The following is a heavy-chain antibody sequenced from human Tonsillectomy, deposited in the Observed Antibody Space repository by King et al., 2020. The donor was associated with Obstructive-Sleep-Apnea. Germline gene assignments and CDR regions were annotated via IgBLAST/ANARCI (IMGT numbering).Heavy chain of an antibody. CDR1: GGSISSTNW. J-gene: IGHJ6*02. CDR3: ARVTWRPYYYGMDV. CDR2: IHHSGST. D-gene: IGHD5-24*01. Sequence: VQLQESGPGLVKPSGTLSLTCAVSGGSISSTNWWSWVRQSPGKGLRWIGEIHHSGSTNYNPSLKSRVTISVEKSKNQFSLKLNSVTAADTAVYYCARVTWRPYYYGMDVWGQGTTVTASS. V-gene: IGHV4-4*02.